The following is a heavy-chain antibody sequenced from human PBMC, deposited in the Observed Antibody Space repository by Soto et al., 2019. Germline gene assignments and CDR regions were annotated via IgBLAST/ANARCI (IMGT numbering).Heavy chain of an antibody. CDR3: ATQDGLRGFDP. CDR2: IHYSGST. V-gene: IGHV4-39*01. CDR1: GGSISSSSYY. Sequence: QLQLQESGPGLVKPSETLSLTCTVSGGSISSSSYYWGWIRQPPGKGLEWIGSIHYSGSTYYNPSLKSRVTISVDTSQNPFSLKLSSVTAADTAVYYCATQDGLRGFDPWGQGTLVPVSS. J-gene: IGHJ5*02.